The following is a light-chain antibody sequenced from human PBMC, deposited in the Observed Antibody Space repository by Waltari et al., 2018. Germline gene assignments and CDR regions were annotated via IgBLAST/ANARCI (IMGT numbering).Light chain of an antibody. J-gene: IGKJ1*01. CDR3: QQYGDSPET. CDR1: KLVSNDN. V-gene: IGKV3-20*01. Sequence: EIVLTQSPATLSLSPGEGVALSCRASKLVSNDNLAWYKQRPGQAPRLIIFGASSRATDIPDRCTGSGSGTGFTLTISRVEPGDLAVYYCQQYGDSPETFGQGTKVEIK. CDR2: GAS.